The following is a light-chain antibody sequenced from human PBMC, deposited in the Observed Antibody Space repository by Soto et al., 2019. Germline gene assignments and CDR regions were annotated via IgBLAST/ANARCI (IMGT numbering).Light chain of an antibody. CDR2: ASS. J-gene: IGKJ3*01. CDR1: QNVGSD. CDR3: QQYNKWPLT. V-gene: IGKV3-15*01. Sequence: EVVMTQSPATLSVSPGERATLSCRASQNVGSDLAWYQQKPGQAPSLLIYASSTRATGIPVRFSGSASGTEFTLTISSLQSEDFTVYYCQQYNKWPLTFGPGTKVDIK.